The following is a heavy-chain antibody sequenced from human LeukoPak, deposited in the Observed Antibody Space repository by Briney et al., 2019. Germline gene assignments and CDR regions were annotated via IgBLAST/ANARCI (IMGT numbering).Heavy chain of an antibody. CDR3: ASSGPLCSSTSCYLYYFDY. D-gene: IGHD2-2*01. J-gene: IGHJ4*02. V-gene: IGHV4-30-4*08. CDR1: GGSISIGDYY. Sequence: SETLSLTCTVSGGSISIGDYYWSWIRQPPGKGLEWIGYIYYSSSTYYNPSLKSRVTISVDTSKNQYSLKLSSVTAADTAVYYCASSGPLCSSTSCYLYYFDYWGQGTLVTVSS. CDR2: IYYSSST.